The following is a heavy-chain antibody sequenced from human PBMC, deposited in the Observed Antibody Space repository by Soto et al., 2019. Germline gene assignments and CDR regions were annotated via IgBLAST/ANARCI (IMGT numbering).Heavy chain of an antibody. Sequence: PGGSLRLSCAASGFTFSSSAMSWVRQAPGKGLEWVSAIDGRGDTRYYADSVKGRFTISRDNSRNTLCLQINSLRADDTAVYFFAKVQQWTHFDYWGQGSLVTVSS. CDR3: AKVQQWTHFDY. D-gene: IGHD6-19*01. CDR2: IDGRGDTR. V-gene: IGHV3-23*01. CDR1: GFTFSSSA. J-gene: IGHJ4*02.